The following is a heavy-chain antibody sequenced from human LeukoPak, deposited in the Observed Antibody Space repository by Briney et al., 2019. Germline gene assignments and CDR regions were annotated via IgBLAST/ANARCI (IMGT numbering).Heavy chain of an antibody. Sequence: SETLSLTCTVSGDSMSSYSWSWIRQPPGKGLEWIGYIYNSGSTTYNPSLKSRITISLDTSKRQFSLNLRSVTAADTAVYYCASDYGSGSYRFDPWGQGTLVTVSS. CDR1: GDSMSSYS. J-gene: IGHJ5*02. D-gene: IGHD3-10*01. V-gene: IGHV4-59*01. CDR2: IYNSGST. CDR3: ASDYGSGSYRFDP.